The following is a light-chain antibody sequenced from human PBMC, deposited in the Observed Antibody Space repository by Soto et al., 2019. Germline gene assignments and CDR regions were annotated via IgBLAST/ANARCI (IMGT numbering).Light chain of an antibody. V-gene: IGLV2-8*01. CDR3: SSYAGGNKI. J-gene: IGLJ2*01. CDR2: EVT. CDR1: SSDVGGYNY. Sequence: QSALTQPPSASGSPGQSVTISCTGTSSDVGGYNYVSWYQQHPGQAPKLIISEVTKRPSGVPDRFSGSKSGNTVSLTVSGLQAEDEADYYCSSYAGGNKIFGGGTKLTVL.